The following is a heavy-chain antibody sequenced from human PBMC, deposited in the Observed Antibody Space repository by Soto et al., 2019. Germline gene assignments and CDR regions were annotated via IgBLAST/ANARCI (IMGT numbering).Heavy chain of an antibody. D-gene: IGHD6-19*01. J-gene: IGHJ3*02. V-gene: IGHV3-21*01. Sequence: EVQLVESGGGLVKPGGSLRLSCAASGFTFSSYSMNWVRQAPGKGLEWVSSISSSSSYIYYADSVKGRFTISRDNAKNSLYLQMNSLRAEDTAVYYCARDQWLGPDAFDIWGQGTMVTVSS. CDR2: ISSSSSYI. CDR3: ARDQWLGPDAFDI. CDR1: GFTFSSYS.